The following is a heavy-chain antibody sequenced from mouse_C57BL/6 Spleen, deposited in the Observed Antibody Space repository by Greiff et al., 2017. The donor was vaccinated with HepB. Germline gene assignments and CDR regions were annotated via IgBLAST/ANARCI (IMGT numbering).Heavy chain of an antibody. CDR3: ARRGDSNPFAY. J-gene: IGHJ3*01. CDR1: GFTFSSYT. Sequence: VQLKESGGGLVKPGGSLKLSCAASGFTFSSYTMSWVRQTPEKRLEWVATISGGGGNTYYPDSVKGRFTISRDNAKNTLYLQMSSLRSEDTAVYYCARRGDSNPFAYWGQGTLVTVSA. V-gene: IGHV5-9*04. CDR2: ISGGGGNT. D-gene: IGHD2-5*01.